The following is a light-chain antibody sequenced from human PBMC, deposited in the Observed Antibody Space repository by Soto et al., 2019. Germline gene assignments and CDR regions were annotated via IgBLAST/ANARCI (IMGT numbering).Light chain of an antibody. Sequence: DIQMTQSPSSVSASVGDRVTITCRASQGFSRWLAWYQQKPGKAPKLLIYAVSRLQSGVPSRFSGSGSGTEVTLTISSLQPEDCATYYCQQANSFPITFGQGTRLEIK. CDR2: AVS. CDR1: QGFSRW. V-gene: IGKV1-12*01. CDR3: QQANSFPIT. J-gene: IGKJ5*01.